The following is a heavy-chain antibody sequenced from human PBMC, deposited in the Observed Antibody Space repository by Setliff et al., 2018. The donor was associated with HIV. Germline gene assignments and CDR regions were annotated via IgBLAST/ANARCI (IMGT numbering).Heavy chain of an antibody. J-gene: IGHJ1*01. D-gene: IGHD3-22*01. CDR3: AGVLGRYYDSSGRPGFQH. V-gene: IGHV4-34*01. CDR1: GGSFSGYY. CDR2: INHSGST. Sequence: SETLSLTCAVYGGSFSGYYWSWIRQPPGKGLEWIGEINHSGSTNYNPSLKSRVTISVDTSKNQFSLRLRSVTAADTAVYYCAGVLGRYYDSSGRPGFQHWGQGTLVTVSS.